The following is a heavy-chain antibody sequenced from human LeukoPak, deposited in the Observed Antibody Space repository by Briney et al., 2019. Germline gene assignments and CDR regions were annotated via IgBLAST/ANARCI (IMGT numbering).Heavy chain of an antibody. J-gene: IGHJ4*02. CDR1: GGSISSYY. D-gene: IGHD3-10*02. CDR2: IYYSGST. V-gene: IGHV4-59*01. CDR3: ARLRLFGELFVDY. Sequence: SETLSLTCTVSGGSISSYYWSWIRQPPGKGLEWIGYIYYSGSTNYNPSLKNRVTISVDTSKIQFSLKLSSVTAADTAVYYCARLRLFGELFVDYWGQGTLVTVSS.